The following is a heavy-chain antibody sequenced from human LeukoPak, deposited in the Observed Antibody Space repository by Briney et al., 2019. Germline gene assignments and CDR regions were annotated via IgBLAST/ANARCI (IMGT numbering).Heavy chain of an antibody. J-gene: IGHJ4*02. CDR3: ARGINCGGDCYIFDY. CDR2: IYYSGST. CDR1: GGSISSGDYY. D-gene: IGHD2-21*02. V-gene: IGHV4-30-4*01. Sequence: SETLTLTCTVSGGSISSGDYYWSWIRHHPGKGLEWIGYIYYSGSTYYNPSLKSRVTISVDTSKNQFSLKLSSVTAADTAVYYCARGINCGGDCYIFDYWVQGTLVTVSS.